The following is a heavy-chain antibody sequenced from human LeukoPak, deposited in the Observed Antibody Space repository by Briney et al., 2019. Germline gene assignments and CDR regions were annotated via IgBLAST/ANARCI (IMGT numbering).Heavy chain of an antibody. CDR3: TTATMA. V-gene: IGHV3-15*01. CDR2: IRSKIDGGTT. Sequence: GGSLRLSCACSGFIYSHAWKNGVRQAPGKGLEWVGRIRSKIDGGTTDYAAPVKARFTISRDDSKNTLYLQMDSLKTEDTAVYYGTTATMAWGQGTLVTVSS. J-gene: IGHJ4*02. CDR1: GFIYSHAW. D-gene: IGHD5-24*01.